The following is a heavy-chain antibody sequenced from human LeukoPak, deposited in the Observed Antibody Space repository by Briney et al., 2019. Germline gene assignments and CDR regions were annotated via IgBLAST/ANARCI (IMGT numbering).Heavy chain of an antibody. Sequence: PGGSLRLSCAASRFTFSNYAVSWVRQAPGKGLEWVSGISGNGDTTYLADSVKGRFTISRDNSKNTLYLQMNSLRDEDTAVYYCARARGGNYFDYWGQGTLVTVSS. D-gene: IGHD1-26*01. CDR3: ARARGGNYFDY. CDR1: RFTFSNYA. CDR2: ISGNGDTT. J-gene: IGHJ4*02. V-gene: IGHV3-23*01.